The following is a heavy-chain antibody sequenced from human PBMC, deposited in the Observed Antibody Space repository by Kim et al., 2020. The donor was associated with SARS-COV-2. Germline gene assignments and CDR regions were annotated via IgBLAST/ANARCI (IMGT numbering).Heavy chain of an antibody. CDR2: INPNSGGT. CDR3: ARGGCSSTSCYTIYREEDTQFDY. J-gene: IGHJ4*02. D-gene: IGHD2-2*02. Sequence: ASVKVSCKASGYTFTGYYMHWVRQAPGQGLEWMGWINPNSGGTNYAQKFQGRVTMTRDTSISTAYMELSRLRSDDTAVYYCARGGCSSTSCYTIYREEDTQFDYWGQGTLVTVSS. CDR1: GYTFTGYY. V-gene: IGHV1-2*02.